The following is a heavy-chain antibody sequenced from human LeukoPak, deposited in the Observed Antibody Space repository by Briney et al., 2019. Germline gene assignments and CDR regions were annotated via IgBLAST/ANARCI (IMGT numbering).Heavy chain of an antibody. J-gene: IGHJ4*02. V-gene: IGHV4-59*01. Sequence: SETLSLTCTVPGGSIDSYYWSWIRQPPGKGLEWIGYIYYTGSTEYHPSLKSRVTISLDTSKNQFSLKLTSVTAADTAVYYCARVYQSAEYYFDYWGQGNLVSASS. CDR2: IYYTGST. CDR1: GGSIDSYY. CDR3: ARVYQSAEYYFDY. D-gene: IGHD2-2*01.